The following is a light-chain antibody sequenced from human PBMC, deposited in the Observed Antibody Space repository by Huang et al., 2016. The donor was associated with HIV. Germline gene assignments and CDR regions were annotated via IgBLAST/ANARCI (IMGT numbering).Light chain of an antibody. V-gene: IGKV4-1*01. CDR3: HQYYDTPQT. CDR2: WAS. Sequence: DIVVTQSPDSLALSLGGRAAINCTASQSVLKTSNNKNCLSWYQLKPGQPPKLLIYWASTRESGVPDRVSGSCSGTHFTLTIASLQAEDVAVYYCHQYYDTPQTFGQGTKVEVK. J-gene: IGKJ1*01. CDR1: QSVLKTSNNKNC.